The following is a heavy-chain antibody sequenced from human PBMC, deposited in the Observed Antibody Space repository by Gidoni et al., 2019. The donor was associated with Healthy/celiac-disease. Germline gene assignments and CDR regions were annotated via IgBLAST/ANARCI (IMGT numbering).Heavy chain of an antibody. Sequence: ELQRVESGGGLVQPGGSLRLSCAAAGFTFSSYTMSWVRQDPGKGLEWFSAISGSGGSTYYADSVKGRLTISRDNSKNTLYLQMNSLRAEDTAVYYCANLERLRFDYWGQGTLVTVSS. V-gene: IGHV3-23*04. J-gene: IGHJ4*02. D-gene: IGHD5-12*01. CDR3: ANLERLRFDY. CDR1: GFTFSSYT. CDR2: ISGSGGST.